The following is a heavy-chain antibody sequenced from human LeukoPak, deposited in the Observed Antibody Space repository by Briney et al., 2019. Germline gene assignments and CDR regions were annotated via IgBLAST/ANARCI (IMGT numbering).Heavy chain of an antibody. CDR2: ISDSGGST. Sequence: PGGSLRLSCAASGFTFTTYVMSWVRQAPGKGLEWLSSISDSGGSTYYADSVKGRFTISRDNSKSTVYLQMNSLRVEDTAVYYCAKRRSGSGWSPPSFDSWGQGTLVTVSS. V-gene: IGHV3-23*01. D-gene: IGHD6-19*01. CDR3: AKRRSGSGWSPPSFDS. J-gene: IGHJ4*02. CDR1: GFTFTTYV.